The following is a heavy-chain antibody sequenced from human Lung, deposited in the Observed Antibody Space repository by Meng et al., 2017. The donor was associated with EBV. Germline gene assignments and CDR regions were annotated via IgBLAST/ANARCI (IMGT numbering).Heavy chain of an antibody. CDR1: WGTFSSYA. CDR3: ARARVGSPTIASYFDS. V-gene: IGHV1-69*10. CDR2: IIPILGIA. J-gene: IGHJ4*02. Sequence: VQVVQVGGEGKKPGASVEVHMKGSWGTFSSYAISWVRQAPGQGLEWMGGIIPILGIANYAQKFQGRVTITADKSTSTAYMELSSLRSDDTAVYYCARARVGSPTIASYFDSWGQGTLVTVSS. D-gene: IGHD5-12*01.